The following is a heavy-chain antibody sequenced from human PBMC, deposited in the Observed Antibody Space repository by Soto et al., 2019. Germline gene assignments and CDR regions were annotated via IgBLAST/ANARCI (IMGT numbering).Heavy chain of an antibody. D-gene: IGHD3-10*01. V-gene: IGHV3-64D*06. J-gene: IGHJ6*02. CDR3: LTRNPGESCSYYNGVDV. Sequence: GGSLRLSCSASGFTFNKFAMHWVRQAPGTGLEYVSAISDTGGSKFHAESVKGRFSISRDNSKDTLFLQMSSLRVEDTAVYSCLTRNPGESCSYYNGVDVWGQGTTVTVSS. CDR1: GFTFNKFA. CDR2: ISDTGGSK.